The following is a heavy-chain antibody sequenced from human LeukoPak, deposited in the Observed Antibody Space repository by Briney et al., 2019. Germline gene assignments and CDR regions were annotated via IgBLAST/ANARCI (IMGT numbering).Heavy chain of an antibody. J-gene: IGHJ4*02. D-gene: IGHD4-17*01. CDR1: GFTFSSYS. Sequence: KPGGSLRLSCAASGFTFSSYSMNWVRQAPGKGLEWVSSISSSSSYIYYADSVKGRFIISRDNAKNSLYLQMNSLRAEDTAVYYCARNDDYGDYALGYWGQGTLVTVSS. CDR3: ARNDDYGDYALGY. V-gene: IGHV3-21*04. CDR2: ISSSSSYI.